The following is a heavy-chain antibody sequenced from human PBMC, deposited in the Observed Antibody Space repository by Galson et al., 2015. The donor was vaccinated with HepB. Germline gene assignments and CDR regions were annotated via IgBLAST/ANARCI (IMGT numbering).Heavy chain of an antibody. V-gene: IGHV1-69*13. J-gene: IGHJ4*02. CDR1: GGTFSSYA. CDR2: IIPIFGTA. CDR3: ARALLYSGCSSTSCYAGFDY. D-gene: IGHD2-2*01. Sequence: SVKVSCKASGGTFSSYAISWVRQAPGQGLEWMGGIIPIFGTANYAQKFQGRVTITADESTSTAYMELSSLRSEGTAVYYCARALLYSGCSSTSCYAGFDYWGQGTLVTVSS.